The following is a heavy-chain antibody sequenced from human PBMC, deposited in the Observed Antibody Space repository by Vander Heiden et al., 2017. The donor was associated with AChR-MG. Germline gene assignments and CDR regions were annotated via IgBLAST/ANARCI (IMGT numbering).Heavy chain of an antibody. Sequence: QVQLVQSGAEVKKPGSSVKVSCKASGGTFSSYAISWVRQAPGQGLEWMGGIIPIFGTANYAQKFQGRVTITADESTSTAYMELSSLRSEDTAVYYCARVSCSGGSCYSFSPSYGMDVWGQGTTVTVSS. CDR1: GGTFSSYA. V-gene: IGHV1-69*01. CDR3: ARVSCSGGSCYSFSPSYGMDV. D-gene: IGHD2-15*01. J-gene: IGHJ6*02. CDR2: IIPIFGTA.